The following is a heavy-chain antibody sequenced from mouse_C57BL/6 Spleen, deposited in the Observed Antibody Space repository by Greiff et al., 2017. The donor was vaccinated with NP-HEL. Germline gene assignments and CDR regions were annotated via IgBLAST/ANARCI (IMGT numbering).Heavy chain of an antibody. CDR2: FYPGSGSI. Sequence: QVHVKQSGAELVKPGASVKLSCKASGYTFTEYTIHWVKQRSGQGLEWIGWFYPGSGSIKYNEKFKDKATLTADKSSSTVYMGLSRLTSEDSAVYFCARHEDYYGNRLFAYWGQGTLVTVSA. CDR3: ARHEDYYGNRLFAY. V-gene: IGHV1-62-2*01. J-gene: IGHJ3*01. CDR1: GYTFTEYT. D-gene: IGHD2-1*01.